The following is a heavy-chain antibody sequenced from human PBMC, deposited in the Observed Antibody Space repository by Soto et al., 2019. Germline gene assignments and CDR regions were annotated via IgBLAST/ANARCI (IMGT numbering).Heavy chain of an antibody. V-gene: IGHV4-30-4*01. D-gene: IGHD6-13*01. J-gene: IGHJ6*02. CDR3: ARVSYSSSWDARHYYYYGMDV. CDR2: IYYSGST. Sequence: SETLSLTCTVSGGSISSGDYYWSWIRQPPGKGLEWIGYIYYSGSTYYNPSLKSRVTISVDTSKNQFSLKLSSVTAADTAVYYCARVSYSSSWDARHYYYYGMDVCGQGTTVTVSS. CDR1: GGSISSGDYY.